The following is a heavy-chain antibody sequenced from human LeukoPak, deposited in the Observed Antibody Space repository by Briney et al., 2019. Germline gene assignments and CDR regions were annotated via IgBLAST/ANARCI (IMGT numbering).Heavy chain of an antibody. D-gene: IGHD3-9*01. Sequence: SVKVSCKASGGTFSSYAISWVRQAPGQGLEWMGGIILIFGTANYAQKFQGRVTITADESTSTAYMELSSLRSEDTAVYYCARGGESYDILTGHTPWGQGTLVTVSS. J-gene: IGHJ5*02. CDR2: IILIFGTA. CDR1: GGTFSSYA. V-gene: IGHV1-69*01. CDR3: ARGGESYDILTGHTP.